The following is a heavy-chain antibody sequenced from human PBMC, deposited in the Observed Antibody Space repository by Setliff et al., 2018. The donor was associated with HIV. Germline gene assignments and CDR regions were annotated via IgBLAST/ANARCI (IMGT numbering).Heavy chain of an antibody. D-gene: IGHD3-10*01. Sequence: SSETLSLTCAVYGESFSGYYWSWIRQPPGKGPEWIGEINHSGNTNYNPSLKSRVTISADTSKKQFSLKLSSVTAADTAVYYCSRRRYGSGSYYGFYYYMDVWGKGTTVTVSS. V-gene: IGHV4-34*01. CDR2: INHSGNT. J-gene: IGHJ6*03. CDR1: GESFSGYY. CDR3: SRRRYGSGSYYGFYYYMDV.